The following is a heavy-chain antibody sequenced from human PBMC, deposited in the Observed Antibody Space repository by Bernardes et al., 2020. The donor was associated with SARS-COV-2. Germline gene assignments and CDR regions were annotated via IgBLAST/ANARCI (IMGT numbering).Heavy chain of an antibody. V-gene: IGHV3-23*01. CDR1: GFTFSTYG. CDR3: AKAGGGSSTYNPLDY. J-gene: IGHJ4*02. CDR2: ISGSAGST. D-gene: IGHD3-16*01. Sequence: GGSLRLSCAASGFTFSTYGMSWVRQAPGKGLEWVSGISGSAGSTYYAGSVKGRFTISRDNSKNMLYLQMNSLRADDTAVYYCAKAGGGSSTYNPLDYWGQGTLVTVSS.